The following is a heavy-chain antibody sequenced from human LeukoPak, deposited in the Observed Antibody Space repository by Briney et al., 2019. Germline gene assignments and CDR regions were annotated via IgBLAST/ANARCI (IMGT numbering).Heavy chain of an antibody. J-gene: IGHJ4*02. CDR2: ISGSGGTS. CDR1: GFTFSNYA. D-gene: IGHD2-15*01. V-gene: IGHV3-23*01. Sequence: GGSLRLSCSPSGFTFSNYAMTWVRQAPGKGLEWVSSISGSGGTSYYADSVKGRFTISRDNSKNTLYLQMNSLRAEDTAVYYCAKGVGYCSGGSCQQFDYWGQGTLVTVSS. CDR3: AKGVGYCSGGSCQQFDY.